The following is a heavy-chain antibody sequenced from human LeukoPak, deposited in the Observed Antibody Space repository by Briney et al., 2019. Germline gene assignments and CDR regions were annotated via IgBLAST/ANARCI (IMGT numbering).Heavy chain of an antibody. Sequence: SETLSLTCTVSGDSITNSNYFWDWIRQPPGKGLEWIGTIYYTGTTYYNPSLKSRVTITIDTSKNQFSLKLTSLTAADTAVYSCVRRDQYVYADYWGQGTLVTVSS. J-gene: IGHJ4*02. CDR1: GDSITNSNYF. CDR3: VRRDQYVYADY. D-gene: IGHD1-14*01. V-gene: IGHV4-39*01. CDR2: IYYTGTT.